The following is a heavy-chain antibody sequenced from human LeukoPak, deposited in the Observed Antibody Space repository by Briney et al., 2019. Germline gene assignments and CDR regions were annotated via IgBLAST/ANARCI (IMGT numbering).Heavy chain of an antibody. CDR2: IYYSGST. J-gene: IGHJ3*02. Sequence: SETLSLTCTVSGGSISSGDYYWSWIRQPPGKGLEWIGYIYYSGSTYYNPSLKSRVTMSVDTSKNQFSLKLSSVTAAVTAVYYCARDPPTTENSDAFDIWGQGTMVTVSS. D-gene: IGHD4-17*01. CDR1: GGSISSGDYY. V-gene: IGHV4-30-4*01. CDR3: ARDPPTTENSDAFDI.